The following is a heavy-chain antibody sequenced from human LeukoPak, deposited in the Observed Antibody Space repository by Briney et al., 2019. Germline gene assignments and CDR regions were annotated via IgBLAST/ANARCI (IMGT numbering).Heavy chain of an antibody. Sequence: GGSLRLSCVDSTSTFSRYAMNWVRQAPGKGLEWVSGISVGGGSTYYADSVKGRFTVSRDNSKNTLYLQMNSLRADDTAIYYCAKDEEGQQLVQAPHWGQGTLVTVSS. J-gene: IGHJ4*02. V-gene: IGHV3-23*01. CDR1: TSTFSRYA. CDR3: AKDEEGQQLVQAPH. CDR2: ISVGGGST. D-gene: IGHD6-13*01.